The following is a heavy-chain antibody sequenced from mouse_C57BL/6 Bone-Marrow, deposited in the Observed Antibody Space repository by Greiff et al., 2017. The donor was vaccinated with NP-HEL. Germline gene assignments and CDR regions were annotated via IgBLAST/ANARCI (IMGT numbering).Heavy chain of an antibody. CDR3: AREPHYYGSSPLDY. CDR1: GYTFTSYW. V-gene: IGHV1-52*01. J-gene: IGHJ2*01. CDR2: IDPSDSET. D-gene: IGHD1-1*01. Sequence: VQLQQPGAELVRPGSSVKLSCKASGYTFTSYWMHWVKQRPIQGLECIGNIDPSDSETHYNQKFKDKATLTVDKSSSTAYMQLSSLTSEDSAVYYCAREPHYYGSSPLDYWGQGTTLTVSS.